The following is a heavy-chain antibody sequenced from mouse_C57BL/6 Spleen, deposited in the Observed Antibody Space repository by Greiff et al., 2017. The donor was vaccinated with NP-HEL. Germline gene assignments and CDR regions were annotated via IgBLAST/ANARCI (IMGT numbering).Heavy chain of an antibody. CDR3: ARFDDGYYLWFAY. J-gene: IGHJ3*01. Sequence: VQLQQSGPELVKPGASVKISCKASGYTFTDYYMNWVKQSHGKSLEWIGDINPNNGGTSYSQKFKGKATLTVDKSSSTAYMELRSLTSEDSAVYYCARFDDGYYLWFAYWGQGTLVTVSA. CDR1: GYTFTDYY. D-gene: IGHD2-3*01. CDR2: INPNNGGT. V-gene: IGHV1-26*01.